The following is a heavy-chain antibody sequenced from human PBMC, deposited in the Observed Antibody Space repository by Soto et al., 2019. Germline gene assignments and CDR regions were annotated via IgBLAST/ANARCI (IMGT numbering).Heavy chain of an antibody. D-gene: IGHD1-1*01. J-gene: IGHJ4*02. Sequence: GGSLRLSCAASGFSFSDYYMSWIRQAPGKGLEWIGYSSNSGSFTRYADSVKGRFSISRDNAKNSLFLQINSLRGEDTAIYYCVRSGDNYNLLDYWGQGTTVTVSS. CDR2: SSNSGSFT. CDR1: GFSFSDYY. CDR3: VRSGDNYNLLDY. V-gene: IGHV3-11*06.